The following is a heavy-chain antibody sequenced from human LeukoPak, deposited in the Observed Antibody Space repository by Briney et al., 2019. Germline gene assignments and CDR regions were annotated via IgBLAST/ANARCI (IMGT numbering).Heavy chain of an antibody. CDR2: ISVYNDKS. D-gene: IGHD6-19*01. Sequence: ASVKVSCKASGYTFTNYGLTWVRQAPGQGLEWMGWISVYNDKSNYAQKFQGRVTITADTSTRTAYLELRSLRSDDTAVYYCASTVAGGGYWYFDLWGRGTLVTVSS. V-gene: IGHV1-18*01. CDR3: ASTVAGGGYWYFDL. J-gene: IGHJ2*01. CDR1: GYTFTNYG.